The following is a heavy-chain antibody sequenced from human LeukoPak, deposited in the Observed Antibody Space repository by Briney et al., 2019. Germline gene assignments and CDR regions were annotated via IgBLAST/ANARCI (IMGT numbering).Heavy chain of an antibody. Sequence: GGSLRLSCAASGFTFTNYAMSWVCQTPGKGLEWVSATVGSRPDTYHADSVKGRLTVSRDNSRNTLYLQMNNLRIEDSAVYYCTKAPLMSCTGAFCYPFDSWGQGVLVTVSS. J-gene: IGHJ4*02. V-gene: IGHV3-23*01. D-gene: IGHD2-8*02. CDR2: TVGSRPDT. CDR1: GFTFTNYA. CDR3: TKAPLMSCTGAFCYPFDS.